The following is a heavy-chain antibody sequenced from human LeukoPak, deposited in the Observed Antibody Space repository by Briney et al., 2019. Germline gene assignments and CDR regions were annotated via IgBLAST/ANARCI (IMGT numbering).Heavy chain of an antibody. CDR3: ARDTYCGGDCSSTDDAFGI. Sequence: ASVKVSFKASGGTFSSYAISWVRQAPGQGLEWMGWISAYNGNTNYAQKLQGRVTMTTDTSTSTAYMELRSLRSDDTAVYYCARDTYCGGDCSSTDDAFGIWGQGTMVTVSS. V-gene: IGHV1-18*01. J-gene: IGHJ3*02. CDR1: GGTFSSYA. CDR2: ISAYNGNT. D-gene: IGHD2-21*02.